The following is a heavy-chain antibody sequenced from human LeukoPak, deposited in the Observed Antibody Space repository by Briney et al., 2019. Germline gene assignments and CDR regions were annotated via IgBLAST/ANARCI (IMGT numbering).Heavy chain of an antibody. J-gene: IGHJ4*02. CDR2: IYTSGST. V-gene: IGHV4-4*07. D-gene: IGHD6-6*01. Sequence: PSETLSLTCTVSGDSISNYYWTWIRQPAAKGLEWIGRIYTSGSTNYSPSLKSRVTMSVDTSNNQVSLNLSSVTAADTAVYYCARESSIEARCLDYWGQGTLVTVSS. CDR1: GDSISNYY. CDR3: ARESSIEARCLDY.